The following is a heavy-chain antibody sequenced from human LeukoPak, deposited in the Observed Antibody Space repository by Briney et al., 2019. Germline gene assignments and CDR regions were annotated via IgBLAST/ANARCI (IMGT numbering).Heavy chain of an antibody. V-gene: IGHV3-23*01. CDR2: ISGIGGST. CDR1: GFTFSSYA. CDR3: AKEGLYSDYDFENFQH. J-gene: IGHJ1*01. Sequence: GGSLRLSCAASGFTFSSYAMSWVRQAPGKGLEWVSAISGIGGSTYYADSGKGRFTISRDNSKNSLYLQMDSLRAADTSVYYCAKEGLYSDYDFENFQHCGQSTLFTVSS. D-gene: IGHD5-12*01.